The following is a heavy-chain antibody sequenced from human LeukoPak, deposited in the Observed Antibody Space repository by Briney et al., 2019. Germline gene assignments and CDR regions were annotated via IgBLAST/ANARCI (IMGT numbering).Heavy chain of an antibody. CDR3: ARAVTDPKTRIRDSWGGYSPYYYYYLDV. V-gene: IGHV3-74*01. CDR2: INTDGSSE. D-gene: IGHD3-3*01. J-gene: IGHJ6*03. CDR1: GFTFSNHW. Sequence: GGSLRVSCAASGFTFSNHWMHWVRQGPGKGLVWVSRINTDGSSESYADSVEGRFTISRDNAKNTLHLQMNSLRAEDTAVYYCARAVTDPKTRIRDSWGGYSPYYYYYLDVWGKGTTVTVSS.